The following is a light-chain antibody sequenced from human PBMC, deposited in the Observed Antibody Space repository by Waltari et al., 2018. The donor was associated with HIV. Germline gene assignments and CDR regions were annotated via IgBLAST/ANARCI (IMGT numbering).Light chain of an antibody. J-gene: IGKJ5*01. CDR1: QDIVNF. V-gene: IGKV1-39*01. CDR2: GVS. Sequence: DIQMNQSPSSLSISIGDRVSITCRASQDIVNFLNWYQQKPGAAPKLIMYGVSTLNRGVPSRFSGSGSGTLFTLTVANVQPEDCATYYCQQPYGKSITLGQGTRLEI. CDR3: QQPYGKSIT.